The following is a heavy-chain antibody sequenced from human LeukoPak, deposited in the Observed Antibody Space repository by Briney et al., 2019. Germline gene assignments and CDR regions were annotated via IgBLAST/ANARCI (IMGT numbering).Heavy chain of an antibody. J-gene: IGHJ5*02. Sequence: GGSLRLSCAASGFTFSSYAMHWVRQAPGKGLEYVSAISSNGGSTYYANSVKGRFTISRDNSKNTLYLQMGSLRAEDMAVYYCARDGSSGWFDPWGQGTLVTVPS. CDR1: GFTFSSYA. V-gene: IGHV3-64*01. CDR3: ARDGSSGWFDP. CDR2: ISSNGGST.